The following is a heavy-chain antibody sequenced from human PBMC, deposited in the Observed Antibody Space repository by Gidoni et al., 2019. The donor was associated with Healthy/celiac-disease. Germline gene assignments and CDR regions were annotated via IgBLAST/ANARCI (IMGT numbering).Heavy chain of an antibody. CDR1: GGTFSSYA. Sequence: QVQLVQSGAEVKKPGSSVKVSCKASGGTFSSYAISWVRQAPGQGLEWMGGLIPIFGTANYAQKFQGRVTITADESTSTAYMELSSLRSEDTAVYYCAEMRHCSGGSCPIDYWGQGTLVTVSS. J-gene: IGHJ4*02. CDR3: AEMRHCSGGSCPIDY. D-gene: IGHD2-15*01. CDR2: LIPIFGTA. V-gene: IGHV1-69*01.